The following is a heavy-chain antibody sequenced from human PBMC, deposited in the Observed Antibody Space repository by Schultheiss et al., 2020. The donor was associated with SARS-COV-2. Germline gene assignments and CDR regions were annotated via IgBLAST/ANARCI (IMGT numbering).Heavy chain of an antibody. CDR2: INAGNGNT. CDR1: GYTFTSYG. D-gene: IGHD3-9*01. V-gene: IGHV1-18*01. CDR3: ARVQRYYDILTGKLDY. Sequence: ASVKVSCKASGYTFTSYGISWVRQAPGQGLEWMGWINAGNGNTNYAQKLQGRVTMTTDTSTSTAYMELRSLRSDDTAVYYCARVQRYYDILTGKLDYWGQGTLVTVSS. J-gene: IGHJ4*02.